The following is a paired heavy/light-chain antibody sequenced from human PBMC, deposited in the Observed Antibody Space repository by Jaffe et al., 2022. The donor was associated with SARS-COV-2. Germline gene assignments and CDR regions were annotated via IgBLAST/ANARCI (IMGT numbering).Heavy chain of an antibody. J-gene: IGHJ6*02. Sequence: EVQLVESGGVVVHPGGSLRLSCAASGFTFNDSSMHWVRQTPGKGLEWVSLITWDEDTTFYADSVRGRFTISRDNSKNSLYLQMNSLTTEDTALYYCAKDIRDRRATGTIRYYYGMDVWGPGTTVTVSS. CDR2: ITWDEDTT. CDR3: AKDIRDRRATGTIRYYYGMDV. CDR1: GFTFNDSS. V-gene: IGHV3-43*01. D-gene: IGHD1-7*01.
Light chain of an antibody. Sequence: DIQMTQSPSSVSASVGDRVTITCRASQGISRWLVWYQQKPGKVPKLLIYGASSLQSGVPSRFSGGGAGTDFTLTISSLQPEDFATYYCQQVNSFPFTFGPGTKVD. CDR2: GAS. CDR1: QGISRW. J-gene: IGKJ3*01. V-gene: IGKV1-12*01. CDR3: QQVNSFPFT.